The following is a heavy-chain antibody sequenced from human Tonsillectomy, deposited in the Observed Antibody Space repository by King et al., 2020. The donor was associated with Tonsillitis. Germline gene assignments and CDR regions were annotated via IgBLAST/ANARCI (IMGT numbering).Heavy chain of an antibody. J-gene: IGHJ4*02. D-gene: IGHD4-17*01. Sequence: QLVQSGGGLVQPGGSLRLSCEASGFTFSRAWMSWVRQAPGKGLEWVGRIKSKTNGEATDYAASVKDRFTISRDDSKNTLYLRVSSLTTEDTAVYYCSIDKNGPHPDYWGQGTLVTVSS. CDR3: SIDKNGPHPDY. CDR1: GFTFSRAW. CDR2: IKSKTNGEAT. V-gene: IGHV3-15*01.